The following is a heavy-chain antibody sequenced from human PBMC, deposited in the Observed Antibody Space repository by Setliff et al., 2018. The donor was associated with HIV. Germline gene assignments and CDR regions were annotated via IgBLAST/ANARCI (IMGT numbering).Heavy chain of an antibody. V-gene: IGHV4-39*07. J-gene: IGHJ5*02. CDR1: GGSIDNNKYY. CDR2: IYHTGRT. D-gene: IGHD3-22*01. CDR3: ARAGYHGSISYLREEGFDP. Sequence: KTSETLSLTCSVSGGSIDNNKYYWTWIRQPPGKGLEWTGSIYHTGRTYYNRSLESRLTISIDTSKNQFSLKLSSVTAADTAVYYCARAGYHGSISYLREEGFDPWGQGTLVTVSS.